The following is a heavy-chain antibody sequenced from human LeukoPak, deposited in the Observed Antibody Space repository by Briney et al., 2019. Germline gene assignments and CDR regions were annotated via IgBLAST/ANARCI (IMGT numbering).Heavy chain of an antibody. CDR3: ANEIRPNDY. CDR2: ISISGSKT. J-gene: IGHJ4*02. CDR1: EFDFSSHA. V-gene: IGHV3-23*01. Sequence: GGSLRLSCAASEFDFSSHAMTWVRQAPGKGLEWVSAISISGSKTYYADSVKGRFTISRDNSRNTLYLQMNSLRAEDTAVYYCANEIRPNDYWGQGTQVTVSS. D-gene: IGHD4-17*01.